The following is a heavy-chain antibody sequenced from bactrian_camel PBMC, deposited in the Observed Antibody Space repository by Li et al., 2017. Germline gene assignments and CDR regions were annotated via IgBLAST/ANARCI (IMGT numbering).Heavy chain of an antibody. CDR1: GFNEKTYC. V-gene: IGHV3S67*01. Sequence: DVQLVESGGGSVQPGGSLRLSCGGPGFNEKTYCVGWFRQAPGKEREGVAAISSDGRTNYADSVKGRFTISRDNAKNNLYLQMDSLKAEDTAMYYCAADRCYPGWSRSGDDFPYWGRGTQVTVS. CDR3: AADRCYPGWSRSGDDFPY. D-gene: IGHD1*01. CDR2: ISSDGRT. J-gene: IGHJ4*01.